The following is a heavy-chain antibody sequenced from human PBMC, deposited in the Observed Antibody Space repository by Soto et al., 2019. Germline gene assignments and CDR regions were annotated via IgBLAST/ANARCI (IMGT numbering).Heavy chain of an antibody. V-gene: IGHV1-69*06. J-gene: IGHJ5*02. CDR2: IIPIFGTA. CDR3: AREAQSYYYDSSGYPNWFDP. CDR1: GGTFSSYA. D-gene: IGHD3-22*01. Sequence: SVKVSCKASGGTFSSYAISWVRQAPGQGLEWMGGIIPIFGTANYAQKFQGRVTITADKSTSTAYMELSSLRSEDTAVYYCAREAQSYYYDSSGYPNWFDPWGKGTLVTVSS.